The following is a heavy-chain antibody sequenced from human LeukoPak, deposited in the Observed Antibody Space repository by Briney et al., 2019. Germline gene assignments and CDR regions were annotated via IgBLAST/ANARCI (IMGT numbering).Heavy chain of an antibody. J-gene: IGHJ3*01. CDR3: ARGDTIFGLDDAFDV. V-gene: IGHV3-7*01. Sequence: GSLRLSCAASGFTFSSYWMSWVRQAPGKGLEWVANIKQDGSEKYYVDSVKGRFTISRDNAKNSLYLQMNSLRAEDTAVYYCARGDTIFGLDDAFDVWGQGTMVTVSS. D-gene: IGHD3-3*01. CDR2: IKQDGSEK. CDR1: GFTFSSYW.